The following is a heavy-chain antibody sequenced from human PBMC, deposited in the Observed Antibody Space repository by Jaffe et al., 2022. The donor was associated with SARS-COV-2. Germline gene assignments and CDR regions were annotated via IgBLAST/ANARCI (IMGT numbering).Heavy chain of an antibody. CDR3: AKGGGPYSSSSIDN. J-gene: IGHJ4*02. CDR2: IYGGGTT. D-gene: IGHD6-6*01. V-gene: IGHV3-53*01. Sequence: EVQLVESGGGLIQPGGSLRLSCAASGFTVSGTPMTWVRQAPGKGLEWVSVIYGGGTTYYADSVKGRFTISRDNSNNTLCLQMNSLRAEDTAVYYCAKGGGPYSSSSIDNWGQGTLVTVSS. CDR1: GFTVSGTP.